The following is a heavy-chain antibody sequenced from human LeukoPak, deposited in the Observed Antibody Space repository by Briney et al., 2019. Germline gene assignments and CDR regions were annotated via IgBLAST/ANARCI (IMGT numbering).Heavy chain of an antibody. Sequence: SETLSLTCTVSGGSISSYYWSWIRQPPGRGLEWIGYIYYSGSTNYNPSLKSRVTISVDTSKNQFPLKLSSVTAADTAVYYCARQNGDYDILTGYPENWFDPWGQGTLVTVSS. CDR3: ARQNGDYDILTGYPENWFDP. J-gene: IGHJ5*02. CDR1: GGSISSYY. V-gene: IGHV4-59*08. D-gene: IGHD3-9*01. CDR2: IYYSGST.